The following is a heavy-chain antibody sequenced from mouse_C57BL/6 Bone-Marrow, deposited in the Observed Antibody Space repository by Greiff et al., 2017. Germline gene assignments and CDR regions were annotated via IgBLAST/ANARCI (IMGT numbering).Heavy chain of an antibody. Sequence: DVHLVESGPELVKPGASVKIPCKASGYTFTDYNMDWVKQSHGKSLEWIGDINPNNGGTIYNQKFKGKATLTVDKSSSTAYMELRSLTSEDTAVYYCARYHYCNLMDYWGQGTSVTVST. J-gene: IGHJ4*01. V-gene: IGHV1-18*01. D-gene: IGHD2-1*01. CDR3: ARYHYCNLMDY. CDR1: GYTFTDYN. CDR2: INPNNGGT.